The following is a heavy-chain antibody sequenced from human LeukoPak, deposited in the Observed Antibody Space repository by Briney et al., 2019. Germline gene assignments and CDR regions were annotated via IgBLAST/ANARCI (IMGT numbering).Heavy chain of an antibody. Sequence: GGSLRLSCAASGITFDDYAMHWVRQAPGKGLEWVSGISWNSGSIGYADSVKGRFTISRDNAKNSLYLQMNTLRAEDTALYYCANAPSRLAYVMDVWGQGTTVTVSS. J-gene: IGHJ6*02. CDR1: GITFDDYA. D-gene: IGHD2-21*01. CDR2: ISWNSGSI. CDR3: ANAPSRLAYVMDV. V-gene: IGHV3-9*01.